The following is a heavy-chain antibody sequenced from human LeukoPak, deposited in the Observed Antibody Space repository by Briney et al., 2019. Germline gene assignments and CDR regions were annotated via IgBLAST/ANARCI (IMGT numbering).Heavy chain of an antibody. Sequence: SETLSLTCTVSGGFISSSSYDWGWIRQPPGKGLEWIGSSFYSGNTYYNPSLKSRVTISVDTSKNQVSLKLSSVTAADTAVYYCARQKVVTAIPIRYYFDYWGQGTLVTVSS. J-gene: IGHJ4*02. CDR2: SFYSGNT. CDR3: ARQKVVTAIPIRYYFDY. D-gene: IGHD2-21*02. CDR1: GGFISSSSYD. V-gene: IGHV4-39*01.